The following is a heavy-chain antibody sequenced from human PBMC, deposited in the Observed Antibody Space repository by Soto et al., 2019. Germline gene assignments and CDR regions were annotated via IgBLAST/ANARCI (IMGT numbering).Heavy chain of an antibody. J-gene: IGHJ6*02. D-gene: IGHD3-16*01. V-gene: IGHV4-59*01. CDR1: GGSIRSYF. CDR2: IYYSGST. Sequence: PSETLSLTCTVSGGSIRSYFWSWIRQPPGKGLEWIGYIYYSGSTNYNPSLQSRVTISVDTSKNQFSLKLTSVTAADTAVYYCARLGPAQSMDDWGQGTTVTVS. CDR3: ARLGPAQSMDD.